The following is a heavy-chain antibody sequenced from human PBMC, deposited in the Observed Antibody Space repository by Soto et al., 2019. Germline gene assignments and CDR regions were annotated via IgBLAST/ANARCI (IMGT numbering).Heavy chain of an antibody. CDR2: INAGNGNT. Sequence: GASVKVSCKASGYTFTSYAMHWVRQAPGQRLEWMGWINAGNGNTKYSQKFQGRVTITRDTSASTAYMELSSLRSEDTAVYYCARVCSVVVVPAALYHWGQGTLVTVSS. J-gene: IGHJ5*02. V-gene: IGHV1-3*01. CDR3: ARVCSVVVVPAALYH. CDR1: GYTFTSYA. D-gene: IGHD2-2*01.